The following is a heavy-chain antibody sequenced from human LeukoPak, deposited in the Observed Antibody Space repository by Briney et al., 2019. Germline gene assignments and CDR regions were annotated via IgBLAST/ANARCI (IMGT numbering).Heavy chain of an antibody. D-gene: IGHD2-2*01. J-gene: IGHJ2*01. Sequence: GGSLRLSCAASGFTFSSYSMNWVRQAPGKGLEWVSSISSSSSYIYYADSVKGRFTISRDNAKNSLYLQMNSLRAEDTAVYYCARGYCSSTSCLVGYFDLWGRGTLVTVSS. CDR3: ARGYCSSTSCLVGYFDL. V-gene: IGHV3-21*01. CDR1: GFTFSSYS. CDR2: ISSSSSYI.